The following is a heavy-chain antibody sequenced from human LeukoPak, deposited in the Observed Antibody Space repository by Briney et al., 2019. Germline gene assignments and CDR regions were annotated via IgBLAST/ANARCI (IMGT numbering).Heavy chain of an antibody. Sequence: SETLSLTCSVSGGSISGYYWSWIRQPPGKGPGWIGYIYDTGTTNYNPSLKSRVTISVDTSKNQFSLKLSSVTAADTAVYYCARRFKYCSGGSCSFYGMDVWGHGTTVTVSS. D-gene: IGHD2-15*01. CDR1: GGSISGYY. CDR2: IYDTGTT. V-gene: IGHV4-59*08. J-gene: IGHJ6*02. CDR3: ARRFKYCSGGSCSFYGMDV.